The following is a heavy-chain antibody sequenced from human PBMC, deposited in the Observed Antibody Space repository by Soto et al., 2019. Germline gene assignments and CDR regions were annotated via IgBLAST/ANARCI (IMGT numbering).Heavy chain of an antibody. CDR3: AKDPRRYFSGGSCYGY. J-gene: IGHJ4*02. V-gene: IGHV3-23*01. CDR2: ISGSGGST. D-gene: IGHD2-15*01. Sequence: GGSLRLSCAASGFTFSSYAMSWVRQAPGKGLEWVSAISGSGGSTYYADSVKGRFTISRDNSKNTLYPQMNSLRAEDTAVYYCAKDPRRYFSGGSCYGYWGQGTLVTVSS. CDR1: GFTFSSYA.